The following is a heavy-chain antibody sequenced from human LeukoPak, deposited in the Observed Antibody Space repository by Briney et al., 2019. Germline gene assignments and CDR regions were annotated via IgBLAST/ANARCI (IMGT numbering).Heavy chain of an antibody. V-gene: IGHV1-2*06. J-gene: IGHJ5*02. Sequence: ASVKVSCKASGYTFTGYYMHWVRQAPGQGLEWMGRINPNSGGSNYAQKFQGRVTMTRDTSISTAYMELSRLRSDDTAVYYCARGELVSSGWYNWFDPWGQGTLVTASS. CDR3: ARGELVSSGWYNWFDP. CDR1: GYTFTGYY. D-gene: IGHD6-19*01. CDR2: INPNSGGS.